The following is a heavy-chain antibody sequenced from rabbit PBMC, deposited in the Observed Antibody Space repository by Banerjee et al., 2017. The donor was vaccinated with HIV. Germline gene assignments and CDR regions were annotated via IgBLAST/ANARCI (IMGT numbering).Heavy chain of an antibody. CDR1: GFTLSSDYW. Sequence: QSLEESGGDLVKPGASLTLTCTASGFTLSSDYWMCWVRQAPGKGLELIACIYTSTADTYYANWAKGRFTISKTSSTTVTLQMTSLTAADTATYFCGRGFYAGNRALNLWGQGTLVTVS. CDR3: GRGFYAGNRALNL. V-gene: IGHV1S40*01. CDR2: IYTSTADT. D-gene: IGHD4-2*01. J-gene: IGHJ4*01.